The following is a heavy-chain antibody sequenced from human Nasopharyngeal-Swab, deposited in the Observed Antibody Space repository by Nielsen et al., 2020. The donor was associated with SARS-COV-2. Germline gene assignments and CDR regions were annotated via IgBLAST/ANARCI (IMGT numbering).Heavy chain of an antibody. D-gene: IGHD2/OR15-2a*01. CDR2: IYYTGHT. Sequence: LRLSCIVSGGSITSDGYYWSWIRQHPGKGLEWIGYIYYTGHTNYNPSLKGRVTISVDTSKNQFSLKLNSVTAADTAVYFCARGENIKGYYFDYWGRGTLVTVSS. CDR1: GGSITSDGYY. CDR3: ARGENIKGYYFDY. V-gene: IGHV4-31*03. J-gene: IGHJ4*02.